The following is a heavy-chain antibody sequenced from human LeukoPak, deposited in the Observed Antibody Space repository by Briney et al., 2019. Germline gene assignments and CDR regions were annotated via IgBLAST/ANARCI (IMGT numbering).Heavy chain of an antibody. D-gene: IGHD5-24*01. CDR2: INPNSGGT. J-gene: IGHJ4*02. CDR3: ARDLRWLQLYYFDY. V-gene: IGHV1-2*02. Sequence: GASVKVSCKASGYTFTGYYMHWVRQAPGQGLEWMGWINPNSGGTNYAQKFQGRVTMTRDTSISTAYMELSRLRSDDTAVYYCARDLRWLQLYYFDYWGQGTLVTVSS. CDR1: GYTFTGYY.